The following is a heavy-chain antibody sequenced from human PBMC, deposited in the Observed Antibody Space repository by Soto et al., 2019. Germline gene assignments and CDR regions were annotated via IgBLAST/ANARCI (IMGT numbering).Heavy chain of an antibody. Sequence: QVQLVESGGGLVKPGGSLRLSCAASGFTFSAYYMSWIRQAPGKGLEWISYISSSGDTGNYADSVKGRFTVSRDNAKNSQYLQMNSLRGEDTAVYYCARDRGAVVGQFFDYWGQGTLVTVSS. D-gene: IGHD6-19*01. J-gene: IGHJ4*02. V-gene: IGHV3-11*01. CDR1: GFTFSAYY. CDR2: ISSSGDTG. CDR3: ARDRGAVVGQFFDY.